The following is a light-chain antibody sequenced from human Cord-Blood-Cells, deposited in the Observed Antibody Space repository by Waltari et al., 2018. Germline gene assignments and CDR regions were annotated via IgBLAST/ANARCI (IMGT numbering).Light chain of an antibody. J-gene: IGLJ2*01. Sequence: QSALTQPASESGSPGQSNTISCTGTSSDVGGYQYVSWYQQHPGKAPTLLFYEVSYRPSGVSNRFSGSKSGNTASLTISGRQAEDEADYYCSSYTSSSTVVFGGGTKLTVL. CDR1: SSDVGGYQY. V-gene: IGLV2-14*01. CDR2: EVS. CDR3: SSYTSSSTVV.